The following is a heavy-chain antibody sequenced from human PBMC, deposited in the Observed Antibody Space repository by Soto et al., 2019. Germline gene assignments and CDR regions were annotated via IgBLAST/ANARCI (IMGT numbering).Heavy chain of an antibody. J-gene: IGHJ3*02. CDR1: GGSISGGGNY. V-gene: IGHV4-31*03. CDR3: ARLNAYAFDI. CDR2: IYYSGST. D-gene: IGHD3-16*01. Sequence: QVQLQESGPGLVQPSQTLSLTCTVSGGSISGGGNYWTWLRQHPGKGLEWIGYIYYSGSTYYNPSLTSRVTISIDTSENQFSLRLPSVTAADTAMYYCARLNAYAFDIWCQGKMVTVSS.